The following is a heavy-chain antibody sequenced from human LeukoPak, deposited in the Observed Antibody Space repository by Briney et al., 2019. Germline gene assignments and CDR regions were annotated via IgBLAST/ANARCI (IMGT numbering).Heavy chain of an antibody. D-gene: IGHD6-6*01. J-gene: IGHJ6*03. CDR1: VGSINSGTYY. CDR3: ARGESSSSPLYYYYYYMDV. V-gene: IGHV4-61*02. Sequence: PSETLSLTCTVSVGSINSGTYYWSCIRQPAGNGLGWVERIYTNGTTNYNPSLKSRVTISVDTSKNQFSLKLSSVTAADTAMYYCARGESSSSPLYYYYYYMDVWGKGTTVTVSS. CDR2: IYTNGTT.